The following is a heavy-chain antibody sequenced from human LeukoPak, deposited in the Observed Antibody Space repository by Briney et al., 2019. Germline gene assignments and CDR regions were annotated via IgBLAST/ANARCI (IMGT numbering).Heavy chain of an antibody. CDR3: ARGRYSIHWYFDL. CDR2: IHYSGST. CDR1: GGSISSYY. D-gene: IGHD6-13*01. Sequence: SETLSLTCTVSGGSISSYYWGWIRQPPGKGLEWIGYIHYSGSTNYNPSLKSRVTISVDTSKNQFSLKLSSVTAADTAVYYCARGRYSIHWYFDLWGRGTLVTVSS. V-gene: IGHV4-59*01. J-gene: IGHJ2*01.